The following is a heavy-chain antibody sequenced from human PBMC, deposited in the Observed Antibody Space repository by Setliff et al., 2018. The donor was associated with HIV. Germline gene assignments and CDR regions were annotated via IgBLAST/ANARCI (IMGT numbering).Heavy chain of an antibody. CDR2: IKPDGSEK. CDR1: GFTFSTFW. J-gene: IGHJ4*02. Sequence: PGGSLRLSCAASGFTFSTFWMSWVRQAPGKGLEWVANIKPDGSEKYYADSVKGRFTISRDNSKNTVYLQMNSLTFEDTAVYYCARALYGDSTGPYFLDYWGQGTLVTVSS. CDR3: ARALYGDSTGPYFLDY. D-gene: IGHD4-17*01. V-gene: IGHV3-7*01.